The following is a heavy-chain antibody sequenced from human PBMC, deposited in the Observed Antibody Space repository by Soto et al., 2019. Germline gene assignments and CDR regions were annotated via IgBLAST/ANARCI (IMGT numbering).Heavy chain of an antibody. Sequence: EVQLVESGGGLVKPGGSLRLSCAASGFIFDIYSMTWVRQAPGKGLEWVSSISSSSSYIYYADAVKGRFTISRDNAENSLYLQMSSLRADDTAVYYCARARGAAAEILSSYAGIDGWGQGTTVTVSS. CDR3: ARARGAAAEILSSYAGIDG. V-gene: IGHV3-21*01. J-gene: IGHJ6*02. CDR1: GFIFDIYS. D-gene: IGHD2-2*01. CDR2: ISSSSSYI.